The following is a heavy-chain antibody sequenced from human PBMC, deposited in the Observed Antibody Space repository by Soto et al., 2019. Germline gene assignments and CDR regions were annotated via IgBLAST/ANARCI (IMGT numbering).Heavy chain of an antibody. Sequence: EVQLLESGGGLVQPGGSLRLSCAASGFTFSSYAMSWVRQAPGKGLEWVSTISGSGGSTYYGDSVKGRFTISRDISKNTLYLQMNSLRAEDTAVYYCAKAESGSYCAYWGQGTLVTVSS. CDR2: ISGSGGST. D-gene: IGHD1-26*01. CDR3: AKAESGSYCAY. V-gene: IGHV3-23*01. CDR1: GFTFSSYA. J-gene: IGHJ4*02.